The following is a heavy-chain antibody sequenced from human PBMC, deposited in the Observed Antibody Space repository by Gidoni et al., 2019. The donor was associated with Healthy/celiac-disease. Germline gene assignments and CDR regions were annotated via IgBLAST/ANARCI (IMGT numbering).Heavy chain of an antibody. CDR3: VKGPSDLIAAAADY. D-gene: IGHD6-13*01. Sequence: EVQLVESGGGLVQPGGSLRLSCSASGFTFSSYAMHWVRQAPGKGLEYVSAISSNGGSTYYADSVKGRFTISRDNSKNTLYLQMSSLRAEDTAVYYCVKGPSDLIAAAADYWGQGTLVTVSS. J-gene: IGHJ4*02. V-gene: IGHV3-64D*06. CDR1: GFTFSSYA. CDR2: ISSNGGST.